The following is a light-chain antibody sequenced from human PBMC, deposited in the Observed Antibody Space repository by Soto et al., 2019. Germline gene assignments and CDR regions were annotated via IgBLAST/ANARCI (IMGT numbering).Light chain of an antibody. CDR2: DVN. Sequence: QSALTKPDSVSGSPGQPTTTPPPAPPTPIRAYNFAPRYQQHPGKAPKLMLYDVNIRPSGVSNRFSGSKSGNTASLTISGLQAEDEADYYCTSWTTSTTMIFGGGTKLTVL. CDR1: PTPIRAYNF. V-gene: IGLV2-14*03. J-gene: IGLJ2*01. CDR3: TSWTTSTTMI.